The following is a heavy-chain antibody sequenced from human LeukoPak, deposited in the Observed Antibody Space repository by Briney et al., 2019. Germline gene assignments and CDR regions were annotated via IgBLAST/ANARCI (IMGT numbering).Heavy chain of an antibody. CDR1: VYTFTGYY. D-gene: IGHD3-3*01. CDR2: INPNSGGT. Sequence: ASVKVSCKASVYTFTGYYMHWVRQAPGQGLEWMGWINPNSGGTNYAQKFQGRVTMTRDTSISTAYMELSRLRSDDTAVYYCARDNGGYYLDFDYWGQGTLVTVSS. J-gene: IGHJ4*02. CDR3: ARDNGGYYLDFDY. V-gene: IGHV1-2*02.